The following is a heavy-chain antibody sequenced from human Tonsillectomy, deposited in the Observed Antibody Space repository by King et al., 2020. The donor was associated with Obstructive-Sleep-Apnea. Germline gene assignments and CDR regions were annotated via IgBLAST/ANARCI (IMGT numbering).Heavy chain of an antibody. Sequence: QLQLQESGPGLVTPSQTLSLTCTVSGGSIGSGGFYWSWIRQLPARDLGWIGYIYNGETSYYNPSLDSRVTISADTSKNQFSLKLTSVTAADTAVYYCARDHDRERGIFDYWGQGTLVTVSS. V-gene: IGHV4-31*03. J-gene: IGHJ4*02. CDR1: GGSIGSGGFY. CDR2: IYNGETS. D-gene: IGHD3-10*02. CDR3: ARDHDRERGIFDY.